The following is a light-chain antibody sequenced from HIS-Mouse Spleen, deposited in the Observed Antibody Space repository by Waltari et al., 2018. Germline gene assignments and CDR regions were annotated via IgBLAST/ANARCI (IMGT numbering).Light chain of an antibody. CDR1: QGISSY. CDR3: QQYYSYPRT. Sequence: AIRMTQSPSSLPASTGDRVTITCRASQGISSYLAWYQQEPGKAPKLLIYAASTLQSGVPSRFSGSGSGTDFTLTISCLQSEDFATYYCQQYYSYPRTYGQGTKVEIK. V-gene: IGKV1-8*01. CDR2: AAS. J-gene: IGKJ1*01.